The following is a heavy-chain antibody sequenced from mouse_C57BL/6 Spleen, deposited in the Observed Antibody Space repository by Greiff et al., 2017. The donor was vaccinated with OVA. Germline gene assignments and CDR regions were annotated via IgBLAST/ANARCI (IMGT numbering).Heavy chain of an antibody. V-gene: IGHV1-18*01. J-gene: IGHJ2*01. CDR1: GYTFTDYN. CDR2: INPNNGGT. D-gene: IGHD1-1*01. CDR3: ARTTTVVAPRRGFDY. Sequence: VQLKQSGPELVKPGASVKIPCKASGYTFTDYNMDWVKQSHGKSLEWIGDINPNNGGTIYNQKFKGKATLTVDKSSSTAYMELRSLTSEDTAVYYCARTTTVVAPRRGFDYWGQGTTLTVSS.